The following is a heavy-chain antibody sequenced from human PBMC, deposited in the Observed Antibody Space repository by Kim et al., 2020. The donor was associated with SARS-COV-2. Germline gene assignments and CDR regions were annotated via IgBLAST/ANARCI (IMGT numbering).Heavy chain of an antibody. J-gene: IGHJ3*01. Sequence: ANSVKGRFPISRDNSKNTLYLQMDNLRPEDGAIYYCAREKMVRGVIDAFDLWGQGTMVTVSS. D-gene: IGHD3-10*01. CDR3: AREKMVRGVIDAFDL. V-gene: IGHV3-64*01.